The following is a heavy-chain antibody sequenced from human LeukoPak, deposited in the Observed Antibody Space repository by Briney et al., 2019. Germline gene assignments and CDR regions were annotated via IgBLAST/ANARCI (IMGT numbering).Heavy chain of an antibody. CDR2: IKPSTGGT. Sequence: ASVNVSCKSSGYSFTGYYIHWVRQVPGQGLEWMGWIKPSTGGTNYGQKFQDRVTMTRDTSISTAYLDLSSLRSDDTAVYYCARGADYYDSSTYYFWGQGTLVTVSS. J-gene: IGHJ4*02. D-gene: IGHD3-22*01. CDR3: ARGADYYDSSTYYF. CDR1: GYSFTGYY. V-gene: IGHV1-2*02.